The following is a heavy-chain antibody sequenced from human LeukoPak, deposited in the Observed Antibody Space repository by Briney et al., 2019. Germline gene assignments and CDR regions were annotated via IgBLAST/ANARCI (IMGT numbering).Heavy chain of an antibody. D-gene: IGHD3-22*01. CDR3: ASSGLEDRSGYYPLTAFDI. J-gene: IGHJ3*02. CDR2: IIPIFGTA. V-gene: IGHV1-69*05. Sequence: GASVKVSCKASGGTFSSYAISWVRQAPGQGLEWMGGIIPIFGTANYAQKFQGRVTITTDESTSTAYMELSSLRSEDTAVYYCASSGLEDRSGYYPLTAFDIWGQRTMVTVSS. CDR1: GGTFSSYA.